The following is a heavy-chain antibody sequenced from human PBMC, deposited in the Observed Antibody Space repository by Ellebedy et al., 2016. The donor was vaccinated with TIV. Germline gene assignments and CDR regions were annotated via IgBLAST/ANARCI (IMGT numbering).Heavy chain of an antibody. J-gene: IGHJ4*02. CDR2: IYHSGGT. Sequence: MPSETLSLTCTVSGYSISSGYYWVWIRQPPGKGLEWIGSIYHSGGTNYNPSLTSRVTISVDRSKNQFSLKLASVSAADTAVYYCARGLRGPFDYWGQGTLVTVSS. CDR1: GYSISSGYY. CDR3: ARGLRGPFDY. V-gene: IGHV4-38-2*02.